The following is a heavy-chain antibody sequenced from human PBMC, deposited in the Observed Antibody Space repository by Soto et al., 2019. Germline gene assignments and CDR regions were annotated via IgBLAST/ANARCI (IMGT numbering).Heavy chain of an antibody. CDR3: AKTRVAAASPVYYFAY. Sequence: VQLLESGGGLVQPGGSLRLSCAASGFTFSSYAMSWVRQAPGQGLEWVSAISGSGGSTYYADSVKGRFTIYRDNSKSSLYLQMNSLRAEDTAVYYCAKTRVAAASPVYYFAYWGQGALVTVSS. CDR2: ISGSGGST. D-gene: IGHD2-15*01. V-gene: IGHV3-23*01. J-gene: IGHJ4*02. CDR1: GFTFSSYA.